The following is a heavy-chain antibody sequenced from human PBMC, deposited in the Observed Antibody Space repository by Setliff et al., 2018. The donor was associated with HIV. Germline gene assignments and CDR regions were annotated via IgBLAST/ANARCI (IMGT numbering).Heavy chain of an antibody. CDR1: GLTFSSHW. Sequence: GGSLRLSCAASGLTFSSHWMHWVRQAPGKGLVWVSYIDNDASHTIHADSVKGRFTISRDNAKNTVYLQMNGLRAEDTAVYYCVRGIVGASVFNYWGQGTQVTVSS. V-gene: IGHV3-74*01. J-gene: IGHJ4*02. CDR3: VRGIVGASVFNY. D-gene: IGHD1-26*01. CDR2: IDNDASHT.